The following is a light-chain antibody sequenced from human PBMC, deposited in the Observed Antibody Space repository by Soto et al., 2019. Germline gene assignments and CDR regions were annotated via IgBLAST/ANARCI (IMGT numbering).Light chain of an antibody. J-gene: IGLJ1*01. CDR3: QSYDNSLSGYV. CDR2: GNS. CDR1: SSNIGAGYD. V-gene: IGLV1-40*01. Sequence: QSALTQPPSMSGAPGQRVTISCTGSSSNIGAGYDVHWYQHLPGTAPKLLIYGNSNRPSGVPDRFSGSKSGTSASLAITGLQAEDETDYYCQSYDNSLSGYVFGTGTKLTVL.